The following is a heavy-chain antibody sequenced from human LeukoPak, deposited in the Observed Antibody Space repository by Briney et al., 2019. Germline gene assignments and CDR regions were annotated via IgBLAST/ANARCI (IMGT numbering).Heavy chain of an antibody. V-gene: IGHV3-30-3*01. D-gene: IGHD5-18*01. Sequence: PGGSLRLSCAASGFTHSSYAMHWVHQAPGKELEWVAVISYDGSNKYYADSVKGRFTISRDNSENTLYLQMNSLRAEDTAVYYCARDLGESGGYSYGNFGYWGQGTLVTVSS. CDR3: ARDLGESGGYSYGNFGY. CDR1: GFTHSSYA. J-gene: IGHJ4*02. CDR2: ISYDGSNK.